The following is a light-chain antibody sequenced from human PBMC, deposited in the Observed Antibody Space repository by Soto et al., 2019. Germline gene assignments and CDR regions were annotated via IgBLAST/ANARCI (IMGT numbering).Light chain of an antibody. J-gene: IGKJ2*01. CDR1: QSISSW. V-gene: IGKV1-5*01. CDR3: QQYNSDSGYT. Sequence: DIQMTQSPSTLSASVGDRVTITCRASQSISSWLAWYQQKPGKAPKFLIYDASSLESGVPSRFSGIGSGTEFTLTISSLQPDDFATYYCQQYNSDSGYTFGQGTKLELK. CDR2: DAS.